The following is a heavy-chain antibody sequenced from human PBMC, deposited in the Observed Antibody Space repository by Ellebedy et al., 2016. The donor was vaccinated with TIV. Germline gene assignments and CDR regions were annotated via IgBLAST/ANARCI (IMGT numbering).Heavy chain of an antibody. CDR3: ARVGPFYDDTSGYMHY. CDR2: ISAYSGNT. CDR1: GYTFTSFG. V-gene: IGHV1-18*04. J-gene: IGHJ4*02. Sequence: ASVKVSCKASGYTFTSFGVTWVRQAPGQGLEWMGWISAYSGNTKYAQKLRGRVILTTDTSMNTAYLELRSLRSDDTAVYYCARVGPFYDDTSGYMHYWGQGTLVTVSS. D-gene: IGHD3-22*01.